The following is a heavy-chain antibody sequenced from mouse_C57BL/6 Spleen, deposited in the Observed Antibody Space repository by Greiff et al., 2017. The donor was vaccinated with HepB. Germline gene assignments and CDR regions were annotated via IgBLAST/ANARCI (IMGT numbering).Heavy chain of an antibody. CDR3: ARGGYYYGSSPSYAMDY. CDR1: GFTFSDYG. V-gene: IGHV5-17*01. J-gene: IGHJ4*01. CDR2: ISSGSSTI. D-gene: IGHD1-1*01. Sequence: EVKLMESGGGLVKPGGSLKLSCAASGFTFSDYGMHWVRQAPEKGLEWVAYISSGSSTIYYADTVKGRFTISRDNAKNTLFLQMTSLRSEDTAMYYCARGGYYYGSSPSYAMDYWGQGTSVTVSS.